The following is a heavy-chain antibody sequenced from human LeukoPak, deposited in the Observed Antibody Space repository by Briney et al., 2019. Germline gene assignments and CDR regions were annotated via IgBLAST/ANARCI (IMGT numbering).Heavy chain of an antibody. CDR3: ARYLVGARYFDY. V-gene: IGHV3-48*04. J-gene: IGHJ4*02. CDR2: ISGSSSTI. D-gene: IGHD1-26*01. Sequence: GGSLRLSCAASGFTFITYSMNWVRQAPGKGLEWVSYISGSSSTIYYADSVKGRFTISRDNAKDSLYLQMDSLRAEDTAVYYCARYLVGARYFDYWGQGALVAVPS. CDR1: GFTFITYS.